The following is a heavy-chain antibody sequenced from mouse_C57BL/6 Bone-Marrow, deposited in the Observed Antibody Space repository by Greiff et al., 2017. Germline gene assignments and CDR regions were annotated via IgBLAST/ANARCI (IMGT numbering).Heavy chain of an antibody. V-gene: IGHV1-39*01. J-gene: IGHJ4*01. CDR3: AEGYGRGDYYAMDY. CDR1: GYSFTDYN. Sequence: EVQLQQSGPELVKPGASVKISCKASGYSFTDYNMNWVKQSNGKSLEWIGVINPNYGTTSYNQKFKGKATLTVDPSSSTAYMQLNSLTSEDSAVYYCAEGYGRGDYYAMDYWGQGTSVTVSS. CDR2: INPNYGTT. D-gene: IGHD2-10*02.